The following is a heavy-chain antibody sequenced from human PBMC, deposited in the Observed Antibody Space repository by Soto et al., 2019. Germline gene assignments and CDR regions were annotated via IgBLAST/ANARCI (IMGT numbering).Heavy chain of an antibody. V-gene: IGHV4-30-2*01. J-gene: IGHJ6*02. CDR3: ARADRNYYYGMDV. CDR1: GGSISSGGYS. CDR2: IYHSGST. Sequence: QLQLQESGSGLVKPSQTLSLTCAVSGGSISSGGYSWSWIRQPPGKGLEWIWYIYHSGSTYYNPSLKRRVTISVDRSKNQFSLKLSSVTAADTAVYYCARADRNYYYGMDVWGQGTTVTVSS.